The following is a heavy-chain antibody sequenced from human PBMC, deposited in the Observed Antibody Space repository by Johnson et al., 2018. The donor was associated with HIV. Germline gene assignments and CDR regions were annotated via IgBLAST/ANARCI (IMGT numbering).Heavy chain of an antibody. CDR2: IRYDGSNK. CDR3: AKSSVTDAFDI. CDR1: GFTFSSYG. Sequence: VQLVESGGGVVQPGGSLRLSCAASGFTFSSYGMHWVRQAPGKGLEWVAFIRYDGSNKYYADSVKDRFTISRDNSKNTLYLQMNSLRAEDTAVYYCAKSSVTDAFDIWGQGTMVTVSS. V-gene: IGHV3-30*02. J-gene: IGHJ3*02. D-gene: IGHD6-19*01.